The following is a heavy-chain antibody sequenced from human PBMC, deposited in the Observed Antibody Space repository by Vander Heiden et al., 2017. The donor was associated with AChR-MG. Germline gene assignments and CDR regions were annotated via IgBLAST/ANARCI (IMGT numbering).Heavy chain of an antibody. CDR3: SRGRYSGSWFYFDY. CDR2: VNANGGSA. V-gene: IGHV1-46*03. J-gene: IGHJ4*02. Sequence: QVQLVQSGAEVKSPGASVKVSCKASGYTFRTYYLPQMRQTPGQGLEWMGMVNANGGSATYAQKFQGRVTFITDTSTSTVHMELSGLHSDDTAIYSCSRGRYSGSWFYFDYWGQGTLVTVSS. CDR1: GYTFRTYY. D-gene: IGHD6-13*01.